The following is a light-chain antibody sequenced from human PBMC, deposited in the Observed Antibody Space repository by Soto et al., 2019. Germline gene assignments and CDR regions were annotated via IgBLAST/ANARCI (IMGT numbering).Light chain of an antibody. CDR3: QQRSNWIT. CDR1: QSVSSY. V-gene: IGKV3-11*01. CDR2: DAS. J-gene: IGKJ5*01. Sequence: EIVLTQSPATLSLSPGERATLSCRASQSVSSYLAWYQQKPGQAPRLLIYDASNRATGIPARFSGSGSGTDFILTISSLEPEDFAVYYCQQRSNWITFGQGTRLEIE.